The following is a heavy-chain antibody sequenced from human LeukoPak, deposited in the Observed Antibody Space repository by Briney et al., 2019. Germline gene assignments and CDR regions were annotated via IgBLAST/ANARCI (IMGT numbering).Heavy chain of an antibody. V-gene: IGHV3-21*01. CDR3: ARDSGSYYEDAFDI. J-gene: IGHJ3*02. CDR1: GFTFSSYS. D-gene: IGHD1-26*01. CDR2: ISSSRSDI. Sequence: PGGSLRLSCAASGFTFSSYSMNWVRQAPGKGREWVSSISSSRSDIYYADSGKGRFTISRENGKNSLYLQMNSLRAEDTAVYYCARDSGSYYEDAFDIWGQGTMVPVSS.